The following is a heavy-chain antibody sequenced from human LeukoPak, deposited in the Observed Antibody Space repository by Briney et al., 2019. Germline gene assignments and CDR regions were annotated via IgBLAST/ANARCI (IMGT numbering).Heavy chain of an antibody. V-gene: IGHV1-69*06. D-gene: IGHD3-22*01. CDR3: ARALANYYDSSGYYPTLDY. Sequence: ASVKVSCKASGGTFSSYAISWVRQAPGQGLEWMGGIIPIFGTANYAQKFQGRVTITADKSTSTAYMELSSLRSEDTAVYYCARALANYYDSSGYYPTLDYWGQGTLVTVSS. CDR1: GGTFSSYA. J-gene: IGHJ4*02. CDR2: IIPIFGTA.